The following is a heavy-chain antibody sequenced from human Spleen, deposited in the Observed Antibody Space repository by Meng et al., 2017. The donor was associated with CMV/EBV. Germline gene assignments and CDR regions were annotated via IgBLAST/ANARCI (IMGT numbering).Heavy chain of an antibody. V-gene: IGHV3-23*01. D-gene: IGHD1-1*01. Sequence: GESLKISCAASGFTFSSYAMSWVRQAPGKGLKWVSGISVSGDSTYYADSVKGRFTISRDNSKNTLYLQVNSLRAEDTALYYCAKGGPTAPDPRYFQHWGQGILVTVSS. CDR2: ISVSGDST. CDR1: GFTFSSYA. CDR3: AKGGPTAPDPRYFQH. J-gene: IGHJ1*01.